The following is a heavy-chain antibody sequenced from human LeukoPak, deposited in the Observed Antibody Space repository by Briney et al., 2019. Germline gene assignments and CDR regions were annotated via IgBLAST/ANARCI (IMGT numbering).Heavy chain of an antibody. J-gene: IGHJ4*02. V-gene: IGHV4-59*01. CDR2: IHYTGTTT. Sequence: SETLSLTCTVSGGSISSYYWNWIRQPPGKALEWIGYIHYTGTTTKYNPSLKSRVTISVDTPRNQFSLKLSSVTAADTAVYYCARVMDHGYSDYWGQGTLVTVSS. CDR3: ARVMDHGYSDY. D-gene: IGHD3-22*01. CDR1: GGSISSYY.